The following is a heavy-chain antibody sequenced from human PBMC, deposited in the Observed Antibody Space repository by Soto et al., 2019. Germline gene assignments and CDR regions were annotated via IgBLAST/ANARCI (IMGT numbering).Heavy chain of an antibody. J-gene: IGHJ6*02. D-gene: IGHD1-1*01. CDR2: IIPIFGTA. CDR3: ARVPGTYYYYGMDV. CDR1: GVTFSSYA. Sequence: QVQLVQSGAEVKKPGSSVKVSCKASGVTFSSYAISWVRQAPGQGLEWMGGIIPIFGTANYAQKFQGRVTITADKSTSTAYMELSSLRSEDTAVYYCARVPGTYYYYGMDVWGQGTTVTVSS. V-gene: IGHV1-69*06.